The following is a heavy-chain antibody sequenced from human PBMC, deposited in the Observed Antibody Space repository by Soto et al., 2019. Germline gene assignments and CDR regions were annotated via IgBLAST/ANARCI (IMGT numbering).Heavy chain of an antibody. CDR3: ARTRGSSFFDF. J-gene: IGHJ4*02. V-gene: IGHV4-30-4*01. CDR2: IFYSGTS. D-gene: IGHD2-15*01. CDR1: GGSISGADYY. Sequence: SETLSLTCNVSGGSISGADYYWSWIRQPPGKGLEWIGYIFYSGTSYYNYNSSLKSRLFMSLDPSKNNFYLKLTSVTAADTVVYYCARTRGSSFFDFWGPGTLVTVSS.